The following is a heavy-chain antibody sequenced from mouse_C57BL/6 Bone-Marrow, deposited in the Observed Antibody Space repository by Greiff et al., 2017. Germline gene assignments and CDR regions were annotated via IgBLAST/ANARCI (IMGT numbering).Heavy chain of an antibody. CDR3: ARGNYRWAWFAY. V-gene: IGHV1-9*01. D-gene: IGHD2-1*01. CDR2: ILPGSGST. J-gene: IGHJ3*01. Sequence: QVQLQQSGAELMKPGASVKLSCKATGYTFTGYWIEWVKQRPGHGLEWIGEILPGSGSTNYNEKFKGKATFTADTSSNTAYMQFSSLTTEDSAIYYCARGNYRWAWFAYWGQGTLVTVSA. CDR1: GYTFTGYW.